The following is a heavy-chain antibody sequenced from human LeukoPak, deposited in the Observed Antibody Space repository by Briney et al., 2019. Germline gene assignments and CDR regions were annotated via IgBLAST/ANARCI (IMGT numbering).Heavy chain of an antibody. D-gene: IGHD3-3*01. Sequence: PSETLSLTCTVSGGSISGFYWSWIRRPAGKGLEWIGRIDTSGSTNYNPSLKSRVTMSVDTSKNQFSLKLSSVTAADTAVYYCARDFNDFCSVYIDYWGQGTLVTVSS. CDR1: GGSISGFY. J-gene: IGHJ4*02. CDR2: IDTSGST. V-gene: IGHV4-4*07. CDR3: ARDFNDFCSVYIDY.